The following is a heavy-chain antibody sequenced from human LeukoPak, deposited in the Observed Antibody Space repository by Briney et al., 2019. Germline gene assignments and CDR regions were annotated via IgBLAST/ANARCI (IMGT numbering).Heavy chain of an antibody. CDR2: ISNDGTPK. Sequence: PGGSLRLSCGVSGFTFSNYTMHWVRQAPDKGLEWVALISNDGTPKYYADSVRGRFTISRDNSKNTLHLQMHTLRGEDTAVYFCARGSSGWLTLFDYWGQGSLVTVSS. J-gene: IGHJ4*02. V-gene: IGHV3-30-3*01. D-gene: IGHD6-19*01. CDR1: GFTFSNYT. CDR3: ARGSSGWLTLFDY.